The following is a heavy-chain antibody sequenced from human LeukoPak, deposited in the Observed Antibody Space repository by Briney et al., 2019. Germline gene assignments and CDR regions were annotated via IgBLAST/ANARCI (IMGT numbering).Heavy chain of an antibody. Sequence: GGSLRLSCSASGFTFSSYAMHWVRQAPGKGLEYVSAISSNGGSTYYADSVKGRFTISRDNSKNTLYLQMSSLRAEDTAVYYCVKEAGYCSSTSCRGGFDPWGQGTLVTVSS. CDR2: ISSNGGST. CDR1: GFTFSSYA. D-gene: IGHD2-2*01. CDR3: VKEAGYCSSTSCRGGFDP. V-gene: IGHV3-64D*06. J-gene: IGHJ5*02.